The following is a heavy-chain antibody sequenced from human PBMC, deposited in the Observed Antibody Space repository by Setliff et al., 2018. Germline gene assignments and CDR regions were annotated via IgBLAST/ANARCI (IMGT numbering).Heavy chain of an antibody. CDR3: ARASRFATIVWKGDYYMDV. Sequence: GESLKISCKASGYSFSTYAMSWIRQAPGQGLEWMGWINTNTGNPSYAQGLTGRFVFSLDTSVSTAYLQISSLKPEDTAMYYCARASRFATIVWKGDYYMDVWGKGTTVTVSS. J-gene: IGHJ6*03. D-gene: IGHD3-16*02. V-gene: IGHV7-4-1*02. CDR2: INTNTGNP. CDR1: GYSFSTYA.